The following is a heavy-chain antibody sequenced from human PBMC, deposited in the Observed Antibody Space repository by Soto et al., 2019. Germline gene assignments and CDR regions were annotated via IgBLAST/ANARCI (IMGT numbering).Heavy chain of an antibody. V-gene: IGHV3-21*01. D-gene: IGHD2-15*01. CDR2: ISSSSSYM. CDR3: ARDQRAFCSGRNCHSSFDY. J-gene: IGHJ4*02. Sequence: PGGSLRLSCAASGFTFSSYNMNWVRQSPGKGLEWVSSISSSSSYMFYADSVEGRFTVSRDNAKNSLVLQMNSLRAEDTAVYYCARDQRAFCSGRNCHSSFDYWGQGALVTVSS. CDR1: GFTFSSYN.